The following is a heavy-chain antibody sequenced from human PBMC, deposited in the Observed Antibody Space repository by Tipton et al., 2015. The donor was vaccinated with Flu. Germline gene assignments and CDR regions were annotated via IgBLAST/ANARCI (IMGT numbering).Heavy chain of an antibody. CDR2: IKQDGSQK. V-gene: IGHV3-7*03. CDR3: ARVPEWLGYGFDI. D-gene: IGHD3-3*01. CDR1: GFTLGLYW. J-gene: IGHJ3*02. Sequence: SLRLSCGASGFTLGLYWMTWVRRAPGKGLEWVANIKQDGSQKYYVDSVKGRFTTSRDNAKSSLYLQMNSLRAEDTAVYYCARVPEWLGYGFDIWGPGTLVTVSS.